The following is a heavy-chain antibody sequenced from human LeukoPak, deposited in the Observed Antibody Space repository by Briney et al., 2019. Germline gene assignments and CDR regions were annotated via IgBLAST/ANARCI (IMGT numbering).Heavy chain of an antibody. V-gene: IGHV1-18*03. CDR3: ARGRSHGDGSGSYYDYFDY. CDR2: ISAYNGNT. Sequence: GASVKVSCKASGYTFTNYGTSWVRQAPGQGLEWMGWISAYNGNTHYAQKFQGGVTMTTDTSTSTAYMELRSLRSDDMAVYYCARGRSHGDGSGSYYDYFDYWGQGTLVTVSS. J-gene: IGHJ4*02. D-gene: IGHD3-10*01. CDR1: GYTFTNYG.